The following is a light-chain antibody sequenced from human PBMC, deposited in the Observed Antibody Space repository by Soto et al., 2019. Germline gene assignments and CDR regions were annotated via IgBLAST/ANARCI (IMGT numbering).Light chain of an antibody. J-gene: IGKJ4*01. CDR2: GTS. CDR1: QVIENY. Sequence: DIQMTQSPSAMSASVGDRVTITCRASQVIENYLIWFQQKPGKVPKRLIYGTSSLQSGVPSRFSGSGSGTEFTLTISSLQPEDFATYYCLQYKTYPLTFGGGTKVEI. CDR3: LQYKTYPLT. V-gene: IGKV1-17*03.